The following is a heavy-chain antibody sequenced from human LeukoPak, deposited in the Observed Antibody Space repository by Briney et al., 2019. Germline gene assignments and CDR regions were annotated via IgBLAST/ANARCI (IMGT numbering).Heavy chain of an antibody. Sequence: SETLSLTCAVSGFSISNGYYWVWIRPPPGRGLEWIGSLYHSDSAYYNTSLRSRVSMSVDTSKNQFSLKLSSVTAADTAVYYCARTRIQLWLHAFDIWGQGTMVTVSS. V-gene: IGHV4-38-2*01. D-gene: IGHD5-18*01. CDR1: GFSISNGYY. CDR2: LYHSDSA. CDR3: ARTRIQLWLHAFDI. J-gene: IGHJ3*02.